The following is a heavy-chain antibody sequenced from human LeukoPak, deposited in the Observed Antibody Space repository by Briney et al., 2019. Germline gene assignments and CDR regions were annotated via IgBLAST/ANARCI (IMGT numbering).Heavy chain of an antibody. CDR3: ARGLGGDRDY. J-gene: IGHJ4*02. D-gene: IGHD2-21*02. Sequence: SETLSLTCTVSGGSINSYYWSWIRQPPGKGLEWIGYIYYSGSTNYNPSLKSRVTISVDTSKNQFSLKLSSVTAADTAVYYCARGLGGDRDYWGQGTLVTVSS. CDR1: GGSINSYY. CDR2: IYYSGST. V-gene: IGHV4-59*01.